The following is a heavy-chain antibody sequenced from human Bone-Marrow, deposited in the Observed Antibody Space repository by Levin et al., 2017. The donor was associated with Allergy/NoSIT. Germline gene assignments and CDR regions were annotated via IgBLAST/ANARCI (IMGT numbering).Heavy chain of an antibody. V-gene: IGHV3-30*18. CDR2: VSSDGSNK. CDR3: AKDTNDWGTLGMDV. Sequence: PGGSLRLSCVASGFTLSRYGMHWVRQAPGKGLEWVAVVSSDGSNKWYAESVKGRFTISGDNSKNTLYLQMNSLRVDDTAVYYCAKDTNDWGTLGMDVWGQGTTVTVS. J-gene: IGHJ6*02. D-gene: IGHD7-27*01. CDR1: GFTLSRYG.